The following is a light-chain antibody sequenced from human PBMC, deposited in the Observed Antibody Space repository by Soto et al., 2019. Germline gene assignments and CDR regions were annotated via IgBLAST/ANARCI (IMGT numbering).Light chain of an antibody. CDR2: ASS. Sequence: PGARATLCCKTSQSRGSNFLAWYQHKPGQAPRLLIYASSNRATGIPDRFSGSASGTDFTLTINRLEPEDFAVYYCQLYGISPHFGQGTRLEIK. J-gene: IGKJ5*01. CDR3: QLYGISPH. CDR1: QSRGSNF. V-gene: IGKV3-20*01.